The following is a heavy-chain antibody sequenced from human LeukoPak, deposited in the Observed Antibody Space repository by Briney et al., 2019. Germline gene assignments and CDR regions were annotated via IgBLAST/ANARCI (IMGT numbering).Heavy chain of an antibody. CDR2: IKQDGSEK. D-gene: IGHD6-19*01. V-gene: IGHV3-7*01. CDR3: ARAAGLRNNWFDP. Sequence: GGSLRLSCAASGFTFSSYWMSWVRQAPGKGLEWVANIKQDGSEKYYVDSVKGRFTISRDNAKNSLYLQMNNLRAEDTAVYYCARAAGLRNNWFDPWGQGTLVTVSS. J-gene: IGHJ5*02. CDR1: GFTFSSYW.